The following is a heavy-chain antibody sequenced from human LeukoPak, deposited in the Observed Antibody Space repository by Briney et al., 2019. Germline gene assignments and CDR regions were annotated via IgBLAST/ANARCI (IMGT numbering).Heavy chain of an antibody. CDR2: INPNSGGT. J-gene: IGHJ4*02. CDR1: GYTFTGYF. Sequence: ASVEVSCKASGYTFTGYFMHWVRQAPGQGPEWMGWINPNSGGTNYAQKFQGRVIMTRDTSISTAYMELSRLRSDDTAVYYCARVSEYYYFDYWGRGTLVTVSS. V-gene: IGHV1-2*02. D-gene: IGHD2/OR15-2a*01. CDR3: ARVSEYYYFDY.